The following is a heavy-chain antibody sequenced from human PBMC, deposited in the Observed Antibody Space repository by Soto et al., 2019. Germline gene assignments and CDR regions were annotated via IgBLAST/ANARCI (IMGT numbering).Heavy chain of an antibody. D-gene: IGHD2-21*02. CDR2: IIPIFGTA. CDR1: GGTFSSYA. Sequence: SVKVSCKASGGTFSSYAISWVLQAPGQGLEWMGGIIPIFGTANYAQKFQGRVTITADESTSTAYMELSSLRSEDTAVYYCATSPMVVTAIPFDYWGQGTLVTVSS. V-gene: IGHV1-69*13. J-gene: IGHJ4*02. CDR3: ATSPMVVTAIPFDY.